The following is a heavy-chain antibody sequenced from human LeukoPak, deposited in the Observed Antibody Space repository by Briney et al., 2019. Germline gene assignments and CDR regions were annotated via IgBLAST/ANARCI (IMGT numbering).Heavy chain of an antibody. CDR3: DGSGHYSRFDY. D-gene: IGHD3-22*01. CDR1: GLTFRCYS. V-gene: IGHV3-21*01. J-gene: IGHJ4*02. CDR2: ISSSSSYI. Sequence: GGSLRLSCAASGLTFRCYSMHWVRQPPAKGLAWVSSISSSSSYIYYADSVKGRFTISRDNAKNSLYLQMNSLRAEDTAVYYCDGSGHYSRFDYWGQGTLVTVSS.